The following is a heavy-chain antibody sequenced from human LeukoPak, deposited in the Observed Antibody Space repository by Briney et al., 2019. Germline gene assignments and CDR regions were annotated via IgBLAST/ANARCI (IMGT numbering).Heavy chain of an antibody. CDR1: GFTFTGYW. CDR3: ARDFNPAGYSSGWSTLVY. J-gene: IGHJ4*02. CDR2: IYLDGTQT. V-gene: IGHV3-7*03. Sequence: PGGSLRLSCVASGFTFTGYWMSWVRQAPGRAGEGVANIYLDGTQTYYVDSVKGRFTLSRDNTKNSLYLQMNSLRAEDTALYYCARDFNPAGYSSGWSTLVYWGQGTLVTVSS. D-gene: IGHD6-19*01.